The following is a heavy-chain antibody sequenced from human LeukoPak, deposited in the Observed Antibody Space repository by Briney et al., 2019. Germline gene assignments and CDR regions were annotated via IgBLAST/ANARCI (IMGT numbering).Heavy chain of an antibody. Sequence: GGSLRLSCAASGFALNSYSLAWVRQAPGKGLEWVSSISSTSAYIHYADSVKGRFTISRDNAKNLLYLQMNSLRADDTAVYYCARGIGRMEDIWGQGTMVTVSS. CDR3: ARGIGRMEDI. CDR2: ISSTSAYI. V-gene: IGHV3-21*06. D-gene: IGHD1-1*01. J-gene: IGHJ3*02. CDR1: GFALNSYS.